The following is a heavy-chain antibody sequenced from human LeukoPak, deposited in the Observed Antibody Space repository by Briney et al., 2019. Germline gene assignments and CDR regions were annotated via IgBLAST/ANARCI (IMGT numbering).Heavy chain of an antibody. CDR3: ARGPLCGDSFDI. CDR1: GYTFTSYD. Sequence: GASVKVSCKASGYTFTSYDINWVRQATGQGLEWMGWMNPNSGNTGYAQKFQGRVTMTRNASISTAYMVLSSLRSEDTAVDYCARGPLCGDSFDIWGQGTRVTVSA. V-gene: IGHV1-8*01. J-gene: IGHJ3*02. CDR2: MNPNSGNT.